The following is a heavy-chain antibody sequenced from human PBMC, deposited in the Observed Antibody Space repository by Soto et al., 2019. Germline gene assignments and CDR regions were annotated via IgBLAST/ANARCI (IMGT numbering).Heavy chain of an antibody. CDR2: IYYSGST. CDR1: GGSISSSSYY. V-gene: IGHV4-39*01. CDR3: ASLPIAAARTYSYYCMDV. Sequence: SETLSLTCFVSGGSISSSSYYWGWIRQPPGKGLEWIGSIYYSGSTYYNPSLKSRVTISVDTSKNQFSLTLSSVTAADTAVSYCASLPIAAARTYSYYCMDVWRPGPMVTISS. J-gene: IGHJ6*02. D-gene: IGHD6-13*01.